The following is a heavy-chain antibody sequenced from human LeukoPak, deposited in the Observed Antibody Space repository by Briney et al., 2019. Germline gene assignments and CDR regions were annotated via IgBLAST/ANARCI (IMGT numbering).Heavy chain of an antibody. CDR3: ARLIVSSWYPYLDY. D-gene: IGHD6-13*01. Sequence: ASLKVSCKASGYTFTDDYIHWVRQAPGQGLEWMGWINVNSGGTNYAQKFYARVTMTRDTSISTAYMELSRLRSDDSAVYYCARLIVSSWYPYLDYWGQGTLVTVSS. CDR2: INVNSGGT. V-gene: IGHV1-2*02. CDR1: GYTFTDDY. J-gene: IGHJ4*02.